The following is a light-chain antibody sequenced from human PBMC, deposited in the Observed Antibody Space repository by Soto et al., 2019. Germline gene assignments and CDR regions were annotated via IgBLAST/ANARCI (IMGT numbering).Light chain of an antibody. CDR3: QQNYNRPLT. Sequence: EIVMTQSPSSLSVSLGDRATIPCRASQSISSYLDWYQQKPGQAPKLLIYAASSLESGFPSRFSGSGSGTDFTLTISSLQPEDFANYYCQQNYNRPLTFGGGTRLEIK. V-gene: IGKV1-39*01. CDR1: QSISSY. J-gene: IGKJ5*01. CDR2: AAS.